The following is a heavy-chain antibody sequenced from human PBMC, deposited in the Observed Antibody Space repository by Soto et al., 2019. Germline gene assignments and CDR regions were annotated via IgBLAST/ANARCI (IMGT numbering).Heavy chain of an antibody. V-gene: IGHV1-18*01. Sequence: GASVKVSCKASGYTFTSYGISWVRQAPGQGLEWMGWISAYNGNTNYAQKLQGRVTMTTDTSTSTAYMELRSLRSEDTAVYYCARGGSDYGDYVHYYYYMDVWGKGTTVTVSS. CDR2: ISAYNGNT. D-gene: IGHD4-17*01. J-gene: IGHJ6*03. CDR3: ARGGSDYGDYVHYYYYMDV. CDR1: GYTFTSYG.